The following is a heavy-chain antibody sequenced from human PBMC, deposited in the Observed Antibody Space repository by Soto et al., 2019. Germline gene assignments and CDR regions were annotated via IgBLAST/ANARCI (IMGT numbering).Heavy chain of an antibody. D-gene: IGHD3-3*01. CDR2: IDPSDSYT. CDR1: GYSFTSYW. Sequence: GESLKISCKGSGYSFTSYWISWVRQMPGKGLEWMGRIDPSDSYTNYSPSFQGHVTISADKSISTAYLQWSSLKASDTAMYYCARMYYDFWSGYYTARGGGISGYGMDVWGQGTTVTVSS. V-gene: IGHV5-10-1*01. CDR3: ARMYYDFWSGYYTARGGGISGYGMDV. J-gene: IGHJ6*02.